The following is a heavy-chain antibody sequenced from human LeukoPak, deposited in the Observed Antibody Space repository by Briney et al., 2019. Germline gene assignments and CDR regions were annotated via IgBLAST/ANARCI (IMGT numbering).Heavy chain of an antibody. Sequence: PGGSLRLSCAASGFTFSDYYMSWVRQAPGKGLEWVSAISGSGGSIYCADSVKGRFTISRDNSKNTLYLQMNSLRAEDTAVYYCAKDVFGWFDPWGQGTLVTVSS. V-gene: IGHV3-23*01. J-gene: IGHJ5*02. D-gene: IGHD3-16*01. CDR3: AKDVFGWFDP. CDR2: ISGSGGSI. CDR1: GFTFSDYY.